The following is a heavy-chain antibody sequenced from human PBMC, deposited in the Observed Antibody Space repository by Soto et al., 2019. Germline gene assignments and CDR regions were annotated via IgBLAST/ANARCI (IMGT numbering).Heavy chain of an antibody. J-gene: IGHJ4*02. D-gene: IGHD2-15*01. Sequence: GGSLRLSCAASGFTFSSYAMHWVRQAPGKGLEWVAVISYDGSNKYYADSVKGRFTISRDNSKNTLFLQTNSLRPEDTAVYYCASDRHSGGSSYDYWGQGTLVTVSS. V-gene: IGHV3-30-3*01. CDR1: GFTFSSYA. CDR2: ISYDGSNK. CDR3: ASDRHSGGSSYDY.